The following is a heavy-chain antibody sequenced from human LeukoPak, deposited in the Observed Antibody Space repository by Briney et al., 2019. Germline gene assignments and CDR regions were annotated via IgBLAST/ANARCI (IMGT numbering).Heavy chain of an antibody. D-gene: IGHD1-7*01. Sequence: GGSLGLSCAASGFTFSSYGMHWVRQAPGKGPEWVAVIWYDGSNKYYADSVKGRFTISRDNSKNTLYLQMNSLRAEDTAVYYCAKGRGTGTTGPTWFDPWGQGTLVTVSS. CDR2: IWYDGSNK. J-gene: IGHJ5*02. CDR1: GFTFSSYG. CDR3: AKGRGTGTTGPTWFDP. V-gene: IGHV3-33*06.